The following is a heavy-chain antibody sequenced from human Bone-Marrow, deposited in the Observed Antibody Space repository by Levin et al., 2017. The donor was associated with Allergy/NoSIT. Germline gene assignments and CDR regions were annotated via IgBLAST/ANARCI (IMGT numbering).Heavy chain of an antibody. CDR3: ARGWLGYFDY. D-gene: IGHD5-12*01. CDR1: GFTFSSYG. CDR2: IWYDGSNK. Sequence: GESLKISCAASGFTFSSYGMHWVRQAPGKGLEWVAVIWYDGSNKYYADSVKGRFTISRDNSKNTLYLQMNSLRAEDTAVYYCARGWLGYFDYWGQGTLVTVSS. V-gene: IGHV3-33*01. J-gene: IGHJ4*02.